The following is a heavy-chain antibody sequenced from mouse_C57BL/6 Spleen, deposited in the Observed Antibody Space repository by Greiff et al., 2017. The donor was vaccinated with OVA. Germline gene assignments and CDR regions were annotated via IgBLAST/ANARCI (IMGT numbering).Heavy chain of an antibody. CDR3: TRGIYDYAWFAY. CDR2: IDPETGGT. J-gene: IGHJ3*01. V-gene: IGHV1-15*01. CDR1: GYTFTDYE. Sequence: VQLQQSGAELVRPGASVTLSCKASGYTFTDYELHWVKPTPVHGLEWIGAIDPETGGTAYNQKFKGKAILTADKSSSTAYMELRSLTSEDSAVYYCTRGIYDYAWFAYWGQGTLVTVSA. D-gene: IGHD2-4*01.